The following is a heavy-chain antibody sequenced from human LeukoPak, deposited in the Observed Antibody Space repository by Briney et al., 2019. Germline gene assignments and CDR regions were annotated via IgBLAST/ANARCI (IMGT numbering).Heavy chain of an antibody. V-gene: IGHV2-70*11. CDR3: ARDPRGSGSYYRTSYYFGMDV. Sequence: SGPALVKPTQTLTLTCTFSGFSLSTPVMCVSWIRQPPGKALEWLARIDWDDDKYYSTSLRTRLTISKDTSKNRVVLTMTNMDPVDTATYYCARDPRGSGSYYRTSYYFGMDVWGQGTTVTVSS. CDR1: GFSLSTPVMC. D-gene: IGHD3-10*01. CDR2: IDWDDDK. J-gene: IGHJ6*02.